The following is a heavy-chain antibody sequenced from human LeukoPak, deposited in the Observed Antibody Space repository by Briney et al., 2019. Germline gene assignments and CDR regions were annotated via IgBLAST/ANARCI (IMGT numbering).Heavy chain of an antibody. J-gene: IGHJ4*02. CDR1: GYTFTGYY. Sequence: ASVKVSCKASGYTFTGYYMHWVRQAPGQGLEWMGWINPNSGGTNYAQKFQGWVTMTRDTSISTAYMELSRLRSDDTAVYYCARALASYYYDSSGSGVDYWGQGTLVTVSS. D-gene: IGHD3-22*01. CDR2: INPNSGGT. V-gene: IGHV1-2*04. CDR3: ARALASYYYDSSGSGVDY.